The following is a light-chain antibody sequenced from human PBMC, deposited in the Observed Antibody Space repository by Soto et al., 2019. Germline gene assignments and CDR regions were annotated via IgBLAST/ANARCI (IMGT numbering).Light chain of an antibody. Sequence: DIQMTQSPFILSASVGDRVTITFRASQSISSYLNWYQQKPGKAPKLLIYAASSLQSGVPSRFSGSGSGTDFTLTISSLQPEDFATYYCQQSYSTPRTFGQGTKVDIK. V-gene: IGKV1-39*01. CDR3: QQSYSTPRT. CDR1: QSISSY. CDR2: AAS. J-gene: IGKJ1*01.